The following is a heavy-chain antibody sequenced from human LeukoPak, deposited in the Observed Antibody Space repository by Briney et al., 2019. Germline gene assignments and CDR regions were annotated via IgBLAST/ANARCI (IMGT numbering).Heavy chain of an antibody. CDR1: GFTFSSYA. V-gene: IGHV3-30-3*01. CDR3: ARDQRLGYSYGSVTLIFDY. Sequence: PGGSLRLSCAASGFTFSSYAMHWVRQAPGKGLEWVAVISYDGSNKYYADSVKGRFTIPRDNSKNTLYLQMNSLRAEDTAVYYCARDQRLGYSYGSVTLIFDYWGQGTLVTVSS. CDR2: ISYDGSNK. J-gene: IGHJ4*02. D-gene: IGHD5-18*01.